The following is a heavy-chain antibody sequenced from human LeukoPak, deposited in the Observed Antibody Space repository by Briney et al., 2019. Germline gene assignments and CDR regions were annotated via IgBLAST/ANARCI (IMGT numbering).Heavy chain of an antibody. Sequence: GESLKISCKGSGYSFTSYWIGWVRQMPGKGLEWMGIIYPGDSDTRYRPSFQGQVTISADKSISTAYLQWSSLKASDTAMYYCARRRITMIVGGFFDLWGRGTLVTVSS. J-gene: IGHJ2*01. D-gene: IGHD3-22*01. CDR2: IYPGDSDT. V-gene: IGHV5-51*01. CDR1: GYSFTSYW. CDR3: ARRRITMIVGGFFDL.